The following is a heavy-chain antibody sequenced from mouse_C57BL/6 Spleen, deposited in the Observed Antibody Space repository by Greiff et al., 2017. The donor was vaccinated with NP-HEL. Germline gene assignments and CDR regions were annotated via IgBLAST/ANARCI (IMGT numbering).Heavy chain of an antibody. CDR1: GYTLTSYT. CDR3: AREGGPTFAY. V-gene: IGHV1-4*01. J-gene: IGHJ3*01. Sequence: QVQLKQSGADLARPGPSVKMSCKVSGYTLTSYTLHWVNQRPGQGLEWLGYIIPSSGYTKYNQKFKDKATLTADKSASTAYMQLSSLTSEDSAVYYCAREGGPTFAYWGQGTLVTVSA. CDR2: IIPSSGYT. D-gene: IGHD1-1*02.